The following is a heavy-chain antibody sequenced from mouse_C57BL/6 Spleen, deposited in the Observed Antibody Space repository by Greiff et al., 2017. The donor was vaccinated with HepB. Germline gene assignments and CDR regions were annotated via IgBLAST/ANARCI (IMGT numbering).Heavy chain of an antibody. D-gene: IGHD1-1*01. CDR1: GYAFTNYL. V-gene: IGHV1-54*01. J-gene: IGHJ2*01. CDR3: ARESGSSYEGGYFDY. Sequence: VQLQQSGAELVRPGTSVKVSCKASGYAFTNYLIEWVKQRPGQGLEWIGGINPGSGGTNYNEKFKCKATLTAEKSSSTAYMQLSSLTSEDSAVYFCARESGSSYEGGYFDYWGQGTTLTVSS. CDR2: INPGSGGT.